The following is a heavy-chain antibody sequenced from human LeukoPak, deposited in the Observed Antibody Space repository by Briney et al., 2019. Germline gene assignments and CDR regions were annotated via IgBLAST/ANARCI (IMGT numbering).Heavy chain of an antibody. CDR1: GLTFSTYS. V-gene: IGHV3-48*01. J-gene: IGHJ5*02. Sequence: GGSLRLSCGASGLTFSTYSMNWVRQAPGRGVEWVSYISSDGGARYYADSVKGRFTISRDNAKNSLYLQMNSLRAEDTAVYYCARAAQPGFDPWGQGTLVTVSS. D-gene: IGHD1-14*01. CDR3: ARAAQPGFDP. CDR2: ISSDGGAR.